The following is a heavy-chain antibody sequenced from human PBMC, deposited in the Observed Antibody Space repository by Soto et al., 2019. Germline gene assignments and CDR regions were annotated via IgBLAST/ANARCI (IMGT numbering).Heavy chain of an antibody. D-gene: IGHD3-10*01. V-gene: IGHV1-58*02. J-gene: IGHJ5*02. Sequence: GASVKVSCKASGFTFTSSAMQWVRQARGQRLEWIGWIVVGSGNTNYAQKFQERVTITRDMSTSTAYMELSSLRSEDTAVNNCAASLWFGDPNWFHPWGQEPLVTVSS. CDR3: AASLWFGDPNWFHP. CDR2: IVVGSGNT. CDR1: GFTFTSSA.